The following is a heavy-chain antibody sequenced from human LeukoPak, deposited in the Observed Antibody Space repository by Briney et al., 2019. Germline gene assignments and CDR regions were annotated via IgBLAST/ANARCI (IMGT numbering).Heavy chain of an antibody. CDR2: IIPIFGTA. CDR1: GGTFSSYA. CDR3: ARGGYTAMVPHPLDY. D-gene: IGHD5-18*01. Sequence: SVKVSCKASGGTFSSYAISWVRQAPGQGLEWMGGIIPIFGTANYAQKFQGRVTITADESTSTAYMELSSLRSEDTAVYYCARGGYTAMVPHPLDYWGQGTLVTVSS. V-gene: IGHV1-69*13. J-gene: IGHJ4*02.